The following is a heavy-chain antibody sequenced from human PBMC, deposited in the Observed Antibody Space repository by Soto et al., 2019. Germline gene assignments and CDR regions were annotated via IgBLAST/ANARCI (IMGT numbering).Heavy chain of an antibody. CDR2: ISAYNGKT. CDR3: ARDVPGGGSWRAVAAYYYYYGMDV. CDR1: GYTFTSSG. D-gene: IGHD6-19*01. J-gene: IGHJ6*02. V-gene: IGHV1-18*01. Sequence: QVQLVQSGAEVKKPGASVKVSCKASGYTFTSSGISWVRQAPGQGLEWMGWISAYNGKTNYAQKLQGSVTMTTDTSTSTAYMELRSRRSDDTAVYYCARDVPGGGSWRAVAAYYYYYGMDVWGQGTTVTVAS.